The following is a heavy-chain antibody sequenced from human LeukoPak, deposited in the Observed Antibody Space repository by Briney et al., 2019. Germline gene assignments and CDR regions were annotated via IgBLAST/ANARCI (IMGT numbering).Heavy chain of an antibody. D-gene: IGHD2-15*01. J-gene: IGHJ5*02. Sequence: GGSLRLSCAASGFTFSNSPMSWVRQAPGKGLEWVSAISGSGGSTYYADSVKGRFTISRDNSKNTLYLQMNSLRAEDTAVYYCAKDGYCSGGSCYMNWFDPWGQGTLVTVSS. CDR1: GFTFSNSP. V-gene: IGHV3-23*01. CDR3: AKDGYCSGGSCYMNWFDP. CDR2: ISGSGGST.